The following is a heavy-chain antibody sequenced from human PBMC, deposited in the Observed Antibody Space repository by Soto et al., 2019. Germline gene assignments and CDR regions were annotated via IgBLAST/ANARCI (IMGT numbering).Heavy chain of an antibody. CDR1: GFTFSSYA. D-gene: IGHD3-10*01. V-gene: IGHV3-30*04. Sequence: GGSLRLSCAASGFTFSSYAMHWVRQAPGKGLEWVAVISYDGSNKYYADSVKGRFTISRDNSKNTLYLQMNSLRAEDTAVYYCARDSEGDYYGSGSYAFDIWGQGTMVTVSS. CDR2: ISYDGSNK. CDR3: ARDSEGDYYGSGSYAFDI. J-gene: IGHJ3*02.